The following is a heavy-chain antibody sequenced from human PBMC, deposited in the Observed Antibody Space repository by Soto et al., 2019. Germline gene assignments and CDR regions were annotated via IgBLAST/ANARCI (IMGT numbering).Heavy chain of an antibody. CDR2: ISGSGGST. V-gene: IGHV3-23*01. Sequence: EVQLLESGGGLVQPGGSLRLSCAASGFTFSSYAMSWVRQAPGKGLEWVSAISGSGGSTYYADSVKGRFTISRDNSKNTLYLQMNSLRAEDTAVYYCAKSGYCSSTSCYIRHLDNWFDPWGQGTLVTVSS. CDR3: AKSGYCSSTSCYIRHLDNWFDP. CDR1: GFTFSSYA. J-gene: IGHJ5*02. D-gene: IGHD2-2*01.